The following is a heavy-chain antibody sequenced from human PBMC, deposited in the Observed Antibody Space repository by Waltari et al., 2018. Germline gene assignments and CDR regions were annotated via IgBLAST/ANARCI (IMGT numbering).Heavy chain of an antibody. CDR2: MNTTSAST. CDR1: GYTFSTSD. V-gene: IGHV1-8*02. CDR3: ARAYSGGFDV. D-gene: IGHD2-21*01. J-gene: IGHJ6*02. Sequence: QVQLVQSGAEVKKPGASVKVSCKASGYTFSTSDIKWVRQASGQGLEWMGLMNTTSASTGYAQKCQGRVTLTRNVSISTAYMALSILKSDDTAIDYCARAYSGGFDVWGQGTPVTVSS.